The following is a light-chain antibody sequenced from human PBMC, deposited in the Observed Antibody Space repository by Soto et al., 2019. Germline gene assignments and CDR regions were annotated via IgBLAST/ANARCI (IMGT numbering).Light chain of an antibody. J-gene: IGKJ2*01. CDR3: QQYRSSPPYT. CDR2: GTS. CDR1: QSVSSSS. Sequence: EIVLTQSPGTLSLSPGERATLSCRASQSVSSSSFAWYQQKPGQALRLLIYGTSSRATGIPDRFSGSGSGTDFTLTISRLEPEDFAVYYCQQYRSSPPYTFGQGTKLEIK. V-gene: IGKV3-20*01.